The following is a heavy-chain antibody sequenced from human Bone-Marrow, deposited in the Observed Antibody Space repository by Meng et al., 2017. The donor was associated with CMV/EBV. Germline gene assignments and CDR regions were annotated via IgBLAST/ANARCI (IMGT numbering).Heavy chain of an antibody. D-gene: IGHD2-21*01. V-gene: IGHV3-23*01. CDR1: GFTFSSYW. CDR2: IGATAGGT. Sequence: GESLKISCAASGFTFSSYWMSWVRQAPGKGLEWVSSIGATAGGTYYADSVKGRFTISRDNAKNTWYLQMNSLRAEDTAVYYCAKYSAVGERLYYFDYWGQGTLVTVSS. J-gene: IGHJ4*02. CDR3: AKYSAVGERLYYFDY.